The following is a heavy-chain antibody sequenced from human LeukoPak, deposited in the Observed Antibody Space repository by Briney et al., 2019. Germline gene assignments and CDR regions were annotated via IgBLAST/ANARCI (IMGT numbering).Heavy chain of an antibody. CDR1: GFTFSSHS. D-gene: IGHD6-13*01. CDR2: ISSSSSYI. Sequence: GGSLRLSCAASGFTFSSHSMNWVRQAPGKGLEWVSSISSSSSYIYYADSVKGRFTISRDNAKNSLYLQMNSLRAEDTAVYYCARLIAAAGFDYWGQGTLVTVSS. J-gene: IGHJ4*02. CDR3: ARLIAAAGFDY. V-gene: IGHV3-21*01.